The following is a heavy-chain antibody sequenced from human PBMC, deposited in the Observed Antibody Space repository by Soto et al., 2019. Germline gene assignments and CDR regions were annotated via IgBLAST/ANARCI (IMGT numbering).Heavy chain of an antibody. D-gene: IGHD6-19*01. J-gene: IGHJ4*02. CDR2: IYYSGST. V-gene: IGHV4-59*08. Sequence: SETLSLTCTVSGGSISSYYWSWIRQPPGKGLEWIGYIYYSGSTNYNPSLKSRVTITVDTSKNQFSLKLSSVTDADTAVYYCARGWGGGWLEFFDSWGQGALVTVS. CDR3: ARGWGGGWLEFFDS. CDR1: GGSISSYY.